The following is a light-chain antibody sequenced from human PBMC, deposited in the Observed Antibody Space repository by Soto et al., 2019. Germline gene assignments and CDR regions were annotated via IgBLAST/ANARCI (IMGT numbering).Light chain of an antibody. V-gene: IGKV1-5*01. J-gene: IGKJ4*01. CDR2: DAS. Sequence: DIQMTQSPSTLSASVGDRVTITCRASRNLDTWLAWYQQKPGKAPKVLIYDASNLESGVPSRFSGSGSGTEFTLTISSLQPDDSATYYCQQYNSWQLSFGGGTKVEIK. CDR1: RNLDTW. CDR3: QQYNSWQLS.